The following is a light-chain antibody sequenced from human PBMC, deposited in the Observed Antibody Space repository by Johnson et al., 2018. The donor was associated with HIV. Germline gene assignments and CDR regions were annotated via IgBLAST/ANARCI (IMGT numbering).Light chain of an antibody. CDR1: TSKIENNY. J-gene: IGLJ1*01. CDR2: DNT. CDR3: GTWDNSLTAYF. V-gene: IGLV1-51*01. Sequence: QSVLTQPPSVSAAPGQKVTISCSGNTSKIENNYVSWYQQFPERAPKLLIYDNTKRPSGIPDRFSGSKSDASATLAITGLQTGDEADYYCGTWDNSLTAYFFGARTQVPV.